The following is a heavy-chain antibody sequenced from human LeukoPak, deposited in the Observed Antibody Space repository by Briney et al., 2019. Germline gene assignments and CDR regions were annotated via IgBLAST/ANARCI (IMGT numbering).Heavy chain of an antibody. CDR3: AKDLPYDILTGYDY. D-gene: IGHD3-9*01. CDR1: GFTFSSYA. CDR2: ISGSGGST. Sequence: GGSLRLSCAASGFTFSSYAMSWVRQAPGKGLEWVSAISGSGGSTYYADSVKGRFTISRDNFKNTLYLQMNSLRAEDTAVYYCAKDLPYDILTGYDYWGQGTLVTVSS. V-gene: IGHV3-23*01. J-gene: IGHJ4*02.